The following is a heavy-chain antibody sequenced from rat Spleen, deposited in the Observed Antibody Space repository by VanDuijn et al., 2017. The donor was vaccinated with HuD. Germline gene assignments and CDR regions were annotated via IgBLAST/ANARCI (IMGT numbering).Heavy chain of an antibody. J-gene: IGHJ2*01. CDR1: GYSITSSY. D-gene: IGHD1-4*01. CDR3: ARALPGYNLFDY. Sequence: VQLKESGPGLVQPSQTLSLTCSVTGYSITSSYRWNWIRKFPGNKLEWIGHISYSGSTSYNPSLKSRISITRDTSKNQFFLQLNSVTTEDTATYYCARALPGYNLFDYWGQGVMVTVSS. CDR2: ISYSGST. V-gene: IGHV3-1*01.